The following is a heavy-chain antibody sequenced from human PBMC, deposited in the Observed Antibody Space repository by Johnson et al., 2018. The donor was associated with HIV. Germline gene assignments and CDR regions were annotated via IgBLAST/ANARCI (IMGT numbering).Heavy chain of an antibody. CDR1: GFIFSSYA. CDR2: ISYDGSNK. Sequence: QVQLVESGGGVVQPGRSLRLSCAASGFIFSSYAMHWVRQAPGKGLEWVAVISYDGSNKYYADSVKGRFTISRDNSKNTLYLQMNSLRAEDTAVYYCAKDRRQSSWELLDDAFDIWGQGTMVTVSS. V-gene: IGHV3-30*04. J-gene: IGHJ3*02. CDR3: AKDRRQSSWELLDDAFDI. D-gene: IGHD1-26*01.